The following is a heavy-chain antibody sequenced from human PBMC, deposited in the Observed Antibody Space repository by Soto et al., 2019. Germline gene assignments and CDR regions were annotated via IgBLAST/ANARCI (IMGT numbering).Heavy chain of an antibody. CDR1: GGSLSSGGSY. CDR2: IYYSEST. V-gene: IGHV4-31*03. D-gene: IGHD3-22*01. J-gene: IGHJ4*02. Sequence: SETRSLTCTLSGGSLSSGGSYCSWIRQHPGKGLEWFGYIYYSESTYYNPSLKSRVTTSVDTSKNQFSLKLSSVTAADTAVYYCASGSPSVSAYYYDSSGYYYVFDYWGQGTRVTVSS. CDR3: ASGSPSVSAYYYDSSGYYYVFDY.